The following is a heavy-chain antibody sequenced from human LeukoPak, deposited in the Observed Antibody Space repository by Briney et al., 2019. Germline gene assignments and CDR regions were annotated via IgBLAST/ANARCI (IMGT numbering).Heavy chain of an antibody. CDR2: IYHSGST. CDR3: ARGKWDDAFDI. V-gene: IGHV4-34*01. D-gene: IGHD1-26*01. CDR1: GGSFSGYY. Sequence: PSETLSLTCAVYGGSFSGYYWSWIRQPPGKGLEWIGEIYHSGSTNYNPSLKSRVTISVDKSKNQFSLKLSSVTAADTAVYYCARGKWDDAFDIWGQGTMVTVSS. J-gene: IGHJ3*02.